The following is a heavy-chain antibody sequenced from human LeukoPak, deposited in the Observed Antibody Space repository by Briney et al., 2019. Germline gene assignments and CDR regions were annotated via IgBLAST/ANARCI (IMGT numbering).Heavy chain of an antibody. V-gene: IGHV4-59*01. CDR3: ARVGILRFPSNWFDP. CDR1: GASISSYY. J-gene: IGHJ5*02. CDR2: IYYSGST. D-gene: IGHD3-3*01. Sequence: PSETLSLTCTVSGASISSYYWSWIRQPPGKGLEWIGYIYYSGSTRYNPSLKSRVTISVDTSKNQFSLKLSSVTAADTAVYYCARVGILRFPSNWFDPWGQGTLVTASS.